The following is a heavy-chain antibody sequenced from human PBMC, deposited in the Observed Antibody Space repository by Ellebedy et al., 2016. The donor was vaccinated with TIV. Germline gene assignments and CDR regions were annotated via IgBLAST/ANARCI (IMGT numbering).Heavy chain of an antibody. CDR2: VKQDGSQT. CDR3: ARSRPLDF. Sequence: PGGSLRLSCAASGFTFSNYWMSWVRQAPGKGLEWVANVKQDGSQTYYVDSVKGRFTISRDNAKNSLFLQMNSLRAEDTALYYCARSRPLDFWGQGTLVTVSS. V-gene: IGHV3-7*03. CDR1: GFTFSNYW. J-gene: IGHJ4*02. D-gene: IGHD6-6*01.